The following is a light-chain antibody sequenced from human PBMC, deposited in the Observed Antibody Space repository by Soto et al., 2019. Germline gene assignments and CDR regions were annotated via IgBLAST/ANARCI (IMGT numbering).Light chain of an antibody. CDR3: QQSYSTPCT. V-gene: IGKV1-39*01. J-gene: IGKJ1*01. CDR1: QSIRSN. CDR2: TAS. Sequence: DIPMTQSPSSLSASLGDRVIITCRAIQSIRSNLNWYQQKPGKSPNLLIYTASSLQSGVPSRFSGSGSGTDFTLTISSLQPEDFATYYYQQSYSTPCTFGQGTKVEIK.